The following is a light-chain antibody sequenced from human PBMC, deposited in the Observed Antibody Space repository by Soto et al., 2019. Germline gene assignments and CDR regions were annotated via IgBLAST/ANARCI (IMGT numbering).Light chain of an antibody. CDR2: EVT. CDR1: SSDVGGYNY. J-gene: IGLJ2*01. CDR3: SSFAGGGNPVL. Sequence: QSGLTQPPSASGSLGQSVTISCTGTSSDVGGYNYVSWHQQHPGKAPKLMIYEVTKRPSGVPDRFSGSKSGNTASLTVSGLQAEDEADYYCSSFAGGGNPVLFGGGTQLTVL. V-gene: IGLV2-8*01.